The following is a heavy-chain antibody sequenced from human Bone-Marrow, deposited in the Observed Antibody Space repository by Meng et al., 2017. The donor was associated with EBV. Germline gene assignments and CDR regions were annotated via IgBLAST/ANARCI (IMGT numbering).Heavy chain of an antibody. V-gene: IGHV1-69*01. J-gene: IGHJ4*02. CDR3: ARGDGSMVRGYYFDH. Sequence: QWVRSGAGVTNPGFSEKVSSKAARGTFRRDSITWVRQAPGQGFEWMGGIIHIFRTPHYAQKFQGRVTITADESTDTAYMELRSLRSEDTAVYYCARGDGSMVRGYYFDHWGLGTLVTVSS. CDR2: IIHIFRTP. CDR1: RGTFRRDS. D-gene: IGHD3-10*01.